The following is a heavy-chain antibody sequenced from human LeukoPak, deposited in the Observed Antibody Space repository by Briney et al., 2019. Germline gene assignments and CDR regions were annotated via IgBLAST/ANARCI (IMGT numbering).Heavy chain of an antibody. J-gene: IGHJ4*02. Sequence: PSETLSLTCTVSGGSISSSSDYWGWIPQPPGKGLVWHGNNYYSGSTYYNPSLKSRVPISEDPSKNQFSQKLSSVTAEGTAVYYCAGSRGGGSSGWYRFDYWGQGTLVTVSS. D-gene: IGHD6-19*01. V-gene: IGHV4-39*01. CDR3: AGSRGGGSSGWYRFDY. CDR2: NYYSGST. CDR1: GGSISSSSDY.